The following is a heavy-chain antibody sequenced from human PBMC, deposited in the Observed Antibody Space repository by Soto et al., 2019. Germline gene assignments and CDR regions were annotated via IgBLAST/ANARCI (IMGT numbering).Heavy chain of an antibody. CDR3: ARVSEAAAAGKAFDY. D-gene: IGHD6-13*01. Sequence: ASVKVSCKASGYTFTSYAMHWVRQAPGQRLEWMGWINAGNGNTKYSQKFQGRVTITRDTSASTAYMELSSLRSEDTAVYYCARVSEAAAAGKAFDYWGQGTLVTVSS. CDR1: GYTFTSYA. J-gene: IGHJ4*02. CDR2: INAGNGNT. V-gene: IGHV1-3*01.